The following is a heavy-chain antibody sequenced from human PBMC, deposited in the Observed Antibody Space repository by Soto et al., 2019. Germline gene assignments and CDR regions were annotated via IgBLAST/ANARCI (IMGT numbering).Heavy chain of an antibody. Sequence: ASVKVSCKASGCTFSSYAISWVRQAPGQGLEWMGGIIPIFGTANYAQKFQGRVTITADESTSTAYMELSSLRSEDTAVYYCARSPPYSSSWYRYYGMDVWGQGTTVTVSS. CDR3: ARSPPYSSSWYRYYGMDV. V-gene: IGHV1-69*13. J-gene: IGHJ6*02. CDR1: GCTFSSYA. CDR2: IIPIFGTA. D-gene: IGHD6-13*01.